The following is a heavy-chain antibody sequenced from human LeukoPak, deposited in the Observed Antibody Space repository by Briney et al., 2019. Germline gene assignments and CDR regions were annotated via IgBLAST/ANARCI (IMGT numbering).Heavy chain of an antibody. J-gene: IGHJ4*02. CDR2: FYISGST. CDR1: GGSISSYY. Sequence: SETLSLTCTVSGGSISSYYWSWIRQPAGKGLEWIGCFYISGSTNYNPSLKSRVTMSVDTSKNQFSLRLNSVTAADTAVYYCARDFLLQSEGLFDYWGQGTLVTVSS. D-gene: IGHD4-11*01. CDR3: ARDFLLQSEGLFDY. V-gene: IGHV4-4*07.